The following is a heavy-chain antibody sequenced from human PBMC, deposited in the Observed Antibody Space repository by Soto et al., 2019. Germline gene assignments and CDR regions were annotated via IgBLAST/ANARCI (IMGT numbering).Heavy chain of an antibody. D-gene: IGHD1-7*01. CDR2: INHSGST. Sequence: SETLSLTYAVYGGSFSGYYWSWIRQPPGKGLEWIGEINHSGSTNYNPSLKSRVTISVDTSKNQFSLKLSSVTAADTAVYYCARGRSKVPRITGTTCLDYWGQGTLVTVSA. J-gene: IGHJ4*02. CDR3: ARGRSKVPRITGTTCLDY. V-gene: IGHV4-34*01. CDR1: GGSFSGYY.